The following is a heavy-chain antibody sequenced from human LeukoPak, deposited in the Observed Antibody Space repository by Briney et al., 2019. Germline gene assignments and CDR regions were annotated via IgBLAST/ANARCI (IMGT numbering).Heavy chain of an antibody. Sequence: GGSLRLSCAVSGFTFSSYTMNWVRQAPGKGLEWISSITTSSDYIYYADSVKGRFTISRDNAKNSLYLQMNGLRAEDTAVYYCASLSGNSLPDYWGQGTLVTVSS. J-gene: IGHJ4*02. CDR2: ITTSSDYI. D-gene: IGHD4-23*01. CDR1: GFTFSSYT. CDR3: ASLSGNSLPDY. V-gene: IGHV3-21*01.